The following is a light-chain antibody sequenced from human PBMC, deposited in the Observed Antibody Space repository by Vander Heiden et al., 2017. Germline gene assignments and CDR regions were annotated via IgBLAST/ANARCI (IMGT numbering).Light chain of an antibody. CDR1: SSNIGAGYA. CDR2: GNS. CDR3: QSYDSSLSGSMV. Sequence: QSVLTQPPSVSGAPGPRVTISCPGSSSNIGAGYAVHWYQQLPGTAPKLLIYGNSNRPSGVPDRFSGSKSGTSASLAITGLQAEDEADYYCQSYDSSLSGSMVFGGGTKLTVL. V-gene: IGLV1-40*01. J-gene: IGLJ2*01.